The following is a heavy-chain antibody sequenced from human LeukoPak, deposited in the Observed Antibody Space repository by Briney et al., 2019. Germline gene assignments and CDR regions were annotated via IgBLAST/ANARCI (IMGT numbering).Heavy chain of an antibody. CDR1: GGAISRWC. D-gene: IGHD1-14*01. Sequence: KPSETLSLTCTVSGGAISRWCWSWLRQPAGKGLEWIGRFCTTGSTNYSASLKSRVTMSVDTSKNQFSLNLISVTAADTAVYYCATGAGDFDHWGQGILVTVSS. J-gene: IGHJ4*02. CDR2: FCTTGST. V-gene: IGHV4-4*07. CDR3: ATGAGDFDH.